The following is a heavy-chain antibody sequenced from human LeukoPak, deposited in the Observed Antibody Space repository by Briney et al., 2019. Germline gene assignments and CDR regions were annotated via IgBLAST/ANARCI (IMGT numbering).Heavy chain of an antibody. CDR3: AKGRGLRLGEDFDF. CDR1: GFTFSSYW. D-gene: IGHD5-12*01. J-gene: IGHJ4*02. V-gene: IGHV3-7*01. CDR2: INQDGSEK. Sequence: PGGSLRLSCAASGFTFSSYWMSWVRQAPGKGLEWVANINQDGSEKYYVDSVKGRCTISRDNAKNSLSLQMNNLRAEDTAVYYCAKGRGLRLGEDFDFRGQGTLVTVSS.